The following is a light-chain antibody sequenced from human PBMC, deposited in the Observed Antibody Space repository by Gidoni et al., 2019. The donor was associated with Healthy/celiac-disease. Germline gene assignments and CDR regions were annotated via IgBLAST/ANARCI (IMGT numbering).Light chain of an antibody. Sequence: EIVLTQSPATLSLSPGERATLSCRASQSVSSYLAWYQQKPGQAPRLLIYDASNRATGIPARFSGSVSGTDFTLTISSLEPEDFAVYYCQQRSNWPRLTFGGGTKVEIQ. J-gene: IGKJ4*01. V-gene: IGKV3-11*01. CDR3: QQRSNWPRLT. CDR2: DAS. CDR1: QSVSSY.